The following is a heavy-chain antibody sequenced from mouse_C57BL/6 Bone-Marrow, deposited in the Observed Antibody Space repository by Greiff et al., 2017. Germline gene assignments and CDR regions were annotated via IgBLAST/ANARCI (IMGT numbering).Heavy chain of an antibody. CDR3: ARDGQGYFDV. CDR1: GYTFTSYW. J-gene: IGHJ1*03. Sequence: QVQLQQPGAELVRPGSSVKLSCKASGYTFTSYWMHWVKQRPIQGLEWIGNIDPSDSETPYNQKFKDKATLTVDKSSSTAYMQLSSLTSEDSAVYYCARDGQGYFDVWGTGTTVTVSS. CDR2: IDPSDSET. D-gene: IGHD1-2*01. V-gene: IGHV1-52*01.